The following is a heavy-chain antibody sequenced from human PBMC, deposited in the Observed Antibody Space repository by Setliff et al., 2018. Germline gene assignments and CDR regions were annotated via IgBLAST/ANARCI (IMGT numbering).Heavy chain of an antibody. CDR2: IKQDGSEK. CDR3: ARDNGDYQLFGHAFDI. J-gene: IGHJ3*02. CDR1: GFTVSSNY. V-gene: IGHV3-7*01. Sequence: GGSLRLSCAASGFTVSSNYMSWVRQAPGKGLEWVANIKQDGSEKYYVDSVKGRFTISRDNAKNSLYLQMNSLRAEDTAVYYCARDNGDYQLFGHAFDIWGQGTMVTVSS. D-gene: IGHD4-17*01.